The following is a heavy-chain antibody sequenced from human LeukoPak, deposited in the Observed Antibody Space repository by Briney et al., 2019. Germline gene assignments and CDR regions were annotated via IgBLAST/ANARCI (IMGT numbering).Heavy chain of an antibody. CDR3: ARHRIPTYYYGSGSYMKDNWFDP. J-gene: IGHJ5*02. CDR1: GGSISSSSYY. Sequence: PSETLSLTCTVSGGSISSSSYYWGWIRRPPGKGLEWIGSIYYSGSTYYNPSLKSRVTISVDTSKNQFSLKLSSVTAADTAVYYCARHRIPTYYYGSGSYMKDNWFDPWGQGTLVTVSS. CDR2: IYYSGST. D-gene: IGHD3-10*01. V-gene: IGHV4-39*01.